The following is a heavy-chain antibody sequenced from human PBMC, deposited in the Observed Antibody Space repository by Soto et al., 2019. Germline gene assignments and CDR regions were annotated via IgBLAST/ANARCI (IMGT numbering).Heavy chain of an antibody. CDR3: CVIKRRDQYSTSGYWFDP. V-gene: IGHV3-15*01. CDR1: GFTFSHAW. CDR2: IKSKADGETK. D-gene: IGHD4-4*01. Sequence: NPGGSLRLSCAASGFTFSHAWMSWVRQAPGKGLEWVGRIKSKADGETKDYGAPVRGRFTISRDDSQDILYLHMNSLRIEDTAVYYCCVIKRRDQYSTSGYWFDPWGPGTLVTVSS. J-gene: IGHJ5*02.